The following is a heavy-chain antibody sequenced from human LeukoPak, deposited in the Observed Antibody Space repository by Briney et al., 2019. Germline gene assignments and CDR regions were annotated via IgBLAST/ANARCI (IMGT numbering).Heavy chain of an antibody. D-gene: IGHD2-15*01. CDR3: ARDQCSGGTCSAGGV. J-gene: IGHJ6*02. CDR2: VSYDGSNK. V-gene: IGHV3-30-3*01. Sequence: GGSLRLSCAASGFTFSNFAMHWVRQAPGKGLEWVAVVSYDGSNKYYADSVKGRFIISRDQSKNTLYLQMNSLRAEDTAVYYCARDQCSGGTCSAGGVWGQGTTVTVFS. CDR1: GFTFSNFA.